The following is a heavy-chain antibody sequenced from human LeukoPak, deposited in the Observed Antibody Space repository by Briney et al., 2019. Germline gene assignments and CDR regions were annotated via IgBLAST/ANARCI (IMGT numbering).Heavy chain of an antibody. CDR1: GGSISSYY. CDR3: ARENGGSYSGWFDP. CDR2: IYYSGST. Sequence: SETLSLTCTVSGGSISSYYWSWIRQPPGKGLEWIGYIYYSGSTNYSPSLRSRVTISVDTSKNQFSLKLSSVTAADTAVYYCARENGGSYSGWFDPWGQGTLVTVSS. J-gene: IGHJ5*02. D-gene: IGHD1-26*01. V-gene: IGHV4-59*01.